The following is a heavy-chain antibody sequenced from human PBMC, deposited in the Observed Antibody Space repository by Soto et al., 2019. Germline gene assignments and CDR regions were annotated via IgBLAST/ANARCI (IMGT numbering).Heavy chain of an antibody. V-gene: IGHV1-69*13. CDR2: IIPIFGTA. CDR3: ARDQRAMIASGDAFDI. D-gene: IGHD3-22*01. J-gene: IGHJ3*02. Sequence: ASVKVSCKASGGTFSSYAISWVRQAPGQGLEWMGGIIPIFGTANYAQKFQGRVTITADESTSTAYMELSSLRSEDTAVYYCARDQRAMIASGDAFDIWGQGTMVTVSS. CDR1: GGTFSSYA.